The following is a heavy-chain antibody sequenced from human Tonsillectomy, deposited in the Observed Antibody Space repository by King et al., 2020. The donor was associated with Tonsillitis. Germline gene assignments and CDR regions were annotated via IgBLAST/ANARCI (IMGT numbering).Heavy chain of an antibody. V-gene: IGHV3-23*04. CDR3: AKRPMVRGVTDY. Sequence: VQLVESGGGLVQPGGSLRLSCAASGFTFSSYAMSWVRQAPGKGLEWVSAIIGSVGSTYYADSVKGRFTISRDNSKNTLYLQMNSLRAEDTAVYYCAKRPMVRGVTDYWGQGTLVTVSS. CDR1: GFTFSSYA. D-gene: IGHD3-10*01. J-gene: IGHJ4*02. CDR2: IIGSVGST.